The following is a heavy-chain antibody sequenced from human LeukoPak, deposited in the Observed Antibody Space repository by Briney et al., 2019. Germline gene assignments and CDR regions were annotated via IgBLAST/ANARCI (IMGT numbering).Heavy chain of an antibody. CDR1: GFTFSSYA. CDR3: ARGGGVVVPAAPAGC. Sequence: GGSLRLSCAASGFTFSSYAMHWVRQAPGEGLEWVAVISYDGSNKYYADSVKVRFTISRDNSKNTLYLQMNSLRAEDTAVNYCARGGGVVVPAAPAGCWGQGTLVTVYS. V-gene: IGHV3-30*01. J-gene: IGHJ4*02. CDR2: ISYDGSNK. D-gene: IGHD2-2*01.